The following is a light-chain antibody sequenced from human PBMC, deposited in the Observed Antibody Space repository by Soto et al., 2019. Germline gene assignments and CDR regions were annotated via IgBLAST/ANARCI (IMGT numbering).Light chain of an antibody. CDR1: SSNIGAGYD. Sequence: QAVVTQPPSVSGAPGQRVTISCTGSSSNIGAGYDVHWYQQLPGTAPKLLMYGISNRPSGVPDRFSGSKSGTSASLAITGLQAEDEADYYCQSYDSSLSASVFGGGTKLTVL. CDR2: GIS. CDR3: QSYDSSLSASV. V-gene: IGLV1-40*01. J-gene: IGLJ2*01.